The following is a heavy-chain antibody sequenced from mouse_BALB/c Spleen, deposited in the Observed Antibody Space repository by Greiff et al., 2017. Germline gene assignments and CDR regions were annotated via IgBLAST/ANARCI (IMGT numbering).Heavy chain of an antibody. Sequence: QVQLQQPGAELVKPGASVKLSCKASGYTFTSYYMYWVKQRPGQGLEWIGGINPSNGGTNFNEKFKSKATLTVDKSSSTAYMQLSSLTSEDSAVYYCARWGAGPTPGYYAMDYWGQGTSVTVSS. J-gene: IGHJ4*01. CDR2: INPSNGGT. CDR3: ARWGAGPTPGYYAMDY. V-gene: IGHV1S81*02. D-gene: IGHD3-3*01. CDR1: GYTFTSYY.